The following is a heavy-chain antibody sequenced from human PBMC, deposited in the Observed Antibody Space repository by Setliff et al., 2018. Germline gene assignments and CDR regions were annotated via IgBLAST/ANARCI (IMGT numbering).Heavy chain of an antibody. CDR1: GGSFSGYY. D-gene: IGHD3-3*01. Sequence: NPSETLSLTCAVYGGSFSGYYWSWIRQPPGKGLEWIGEINHSGSTNYNPSLKSRVTISVDTSKNQFSLKLSSVTAADTAVYYCARGPRFLEWLLLGQDQYHFDYWGQGTLVTVSS. CDR3: ARGPRFLEWLLLGQDQYHFDY. V-gene: IGHV4-34*01. CDR2: INHSGST. J-gene: IGHJ4*02.